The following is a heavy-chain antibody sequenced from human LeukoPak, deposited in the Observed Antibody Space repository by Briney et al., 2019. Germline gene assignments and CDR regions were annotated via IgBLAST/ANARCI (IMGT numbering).Heavy chain of an antibody. CDR1: GFHFSDYY. J-gene: IGHJ3*02. CDR2: IDTRGTIT. CDR3: ARDSESAFDI. V-gene: IGHV3-11*04. Sequence: PGGSLRLSCAASGFHFSDYYMAWIRQAPGKGLEWVSDIDTRGTITYYADSVKGRFTISRDNAKNSLYLQMNSLRAEDTAVYYCARDSESAFDIWGQGTMVTVSS.